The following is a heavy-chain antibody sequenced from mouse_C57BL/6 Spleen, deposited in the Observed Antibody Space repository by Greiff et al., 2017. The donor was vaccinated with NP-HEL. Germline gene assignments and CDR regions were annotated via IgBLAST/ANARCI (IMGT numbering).Heavy chain of an antibody. V-gene: IGHV14-2*01. CDR3: AGPPDYSNAYYAMDY. J-gene: IGHJ4*01. CDR1: GFNIKDYY. D-gene: IGHD2-5*01. Sequence: EVQLQQSGAELVKPGASVKLSCTASGFNIKDYYMHWVKQRTEQGLEWIGRIDPEDGETKYAPNFQGKATITADTSSNTAYLQLSSLTSEDTAVYYCAGPPDYSNAYYAMDYWGQGTSVTVSS. CDR2: IDPEDGET.